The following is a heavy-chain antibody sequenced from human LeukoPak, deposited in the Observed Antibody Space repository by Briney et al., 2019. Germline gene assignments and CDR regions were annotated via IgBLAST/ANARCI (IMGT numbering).Heavy chain of an antibody. CDR2: IDPNTGRT. J-gene: IGHJ4*02. Sequence: ASVKVSFKSSGYTFIHYYIYWLRPAPGQGLDWMGWIDPNTGRTNYAQKFQGRVTMTRDTSISTAYMELSRLRSDDTAVYYCARGVGAKVPGIDYWGQGTLVTVSS. V-gene: IGHV1-2*02. D-gene: IGHD1-26*01. CDR3: ARGVGAKVPGIDY. CDR1: GYTFIHYY.